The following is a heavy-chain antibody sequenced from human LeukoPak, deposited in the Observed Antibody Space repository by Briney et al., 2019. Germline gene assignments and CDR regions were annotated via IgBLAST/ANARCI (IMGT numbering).Heavy chain of an antibody. V-gene: IGHV3-30*04. CDR3: ARGGRKWLARIDFYFDF. Sequence: TGGSLRLSCAASGFTFSSYAMHWVRQAPGKGLEWVAVISYDGSNKYYADSVKGRFTISRDNSKNTLYLQMNSLRAEDTAVYYCARGGRKWLARIDFYFDFWGQGTLVTVSS. D-gene: IGHD6-19*01. CDR1: GFTFSSYA. CDR2: ISYDGSNK. J-gene: IGHJ4*02.